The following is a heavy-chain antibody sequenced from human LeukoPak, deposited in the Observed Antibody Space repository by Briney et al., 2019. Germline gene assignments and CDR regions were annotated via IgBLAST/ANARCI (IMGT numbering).Heavy chain of an antibody. V-gene: IGHV3-23*01. J-gene: IGHJ4*02. CDR1: GFTFSSYA. CDR3: AKEMWGIVVVPAAMVAQVFDY. CDR2: ISGSGGST. D-gene: IGHD2-2*01. Sequence: GGSLRLSCAASGFTFSSYAMSWVRQAPGKGLEWVSAISGSGGSTYYADSVKGRFTISRDNSKNTLYLQTNSLRAEDTAVYYCAKEMWGIVVVPAAMVAQVFDYWGQGTLVTVSS.